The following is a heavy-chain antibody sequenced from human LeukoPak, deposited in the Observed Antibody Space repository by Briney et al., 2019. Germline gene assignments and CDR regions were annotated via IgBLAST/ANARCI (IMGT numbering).Heavy chain of an antibody. CDR2: IYPGDSDT. Sequence: GESLKISCKGSGCTFTSYWIGWVRQMPGKGLEWMGIIYPGDSDTRYSPSFQGQVTISAASSINTAYLQWTSLKASDTAMYYCARSSTIAVAEIYFDYWGQGTLVTVSS. CDR1: GCTFTSYW. CDR3: ARSSTIAVAEIYFDY. J-gene: IGHJ4*02. D-gene: IGHD6-19*01. V-gene: IGHV5-51*01.